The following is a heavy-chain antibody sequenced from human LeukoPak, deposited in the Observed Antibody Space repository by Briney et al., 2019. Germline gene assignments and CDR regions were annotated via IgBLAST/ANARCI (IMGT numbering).Heavy chain of an antibody. Sequence: SETLSLTCTVAGGSISSYDWSWVRQPPGKGLERIGYIYYSGSTNYNPSLKSRVTISVDTSKNQFSLKLSSVTAADTAVYYCARAAITIVRGVIIPGYYFDYWGQGTLVTVSS. CDR1: GGSISSYD. CDR2: IYYSGST. V-gene: IGHV4-59*01. J-gene: IGHJ4*02. D-gene: IGHD3-10*01. CDR3: ARAAITIVRGVIIPGYYFDY.